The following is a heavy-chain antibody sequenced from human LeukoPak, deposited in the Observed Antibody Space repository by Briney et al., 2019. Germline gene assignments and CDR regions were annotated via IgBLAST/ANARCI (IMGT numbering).Heavy chain of an antibody. D-gene: IGHD3-10*01. Sequence: SQTLSLTCIVSGGSISSGSYYWSWIRQPAGKGLEWIGRIYTSGSTNYNPSLKSRVTISVDTSKNQFSLKLSSLTAADTAVYYCAPWRVRGGFDPWCQGTLVTVSS. CDR3: APWRVRGGFDP. V-gene: IGHV4-61*02. J-gene: IGHJ5*02. CDR2: IYTSGST. CDR1: GGSISSGSYY.